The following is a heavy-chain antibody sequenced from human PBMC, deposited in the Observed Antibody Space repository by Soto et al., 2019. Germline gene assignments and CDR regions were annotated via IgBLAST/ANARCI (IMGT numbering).Heavy chain of an antibody. Sequence: SETLYLTCSVSGASITTYYWSWIRQPPGKGLEWIGSISYSGSTKYNPSLESRVMISLDTSKNQFSLRLTSVTAADTALYYCARDWDSSGLFDPWGQGALVTVSS. V-gene: IGHV4-59*01. J-gene: IGHJ5*02. D-gene: IGHD3-10*01. CDR3: ARDWDSSGLFDP. CDR2: ISYSGST. CDR1: GASITTYY.